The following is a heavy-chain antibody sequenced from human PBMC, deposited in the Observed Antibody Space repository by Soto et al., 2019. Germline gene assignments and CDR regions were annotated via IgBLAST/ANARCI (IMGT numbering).Heavy chain of an antibody. J-gene: IGHJ6*03. CDR1: GFTFSSYG. CDR3: AKDLMAITIFGVYYYMDV. V-gene: IGHV3-30*18. CDR2: ISYDGSNK. Sequence: PGGSLKLSCAASGFTFSSYGMHWVRQAPGKGLEWVAVISYDGSNKYYADSVKGRFTISRDNSKNTLYLQMNSLRAEDTAVYYCAKDLMAITIFGVYYYMDVWGKGTTVTVSS. D-gene: IGHD3-3*01.